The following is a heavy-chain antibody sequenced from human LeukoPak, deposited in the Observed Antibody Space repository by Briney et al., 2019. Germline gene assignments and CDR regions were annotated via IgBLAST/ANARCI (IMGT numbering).Heavy chain of an antibody. V-gene: IGHV1-46*01. CDR2: INPSGGST. CDR1: GYTFTSYY. Sequence: GASVKVSCKASGYTFTSYYMHWVRQAPGQGLEWMGIINPSGGSTNYAQKFQGRVTMTRDTSISTAYMELSRLRSDDTAVYYCARGFGTVVSRPFDSWGQGTLVTVSS. D-gene: IGHD1-1*01. J-gene: IGHJ5*01. CDR3: ARGFGTVVSRPFDS.